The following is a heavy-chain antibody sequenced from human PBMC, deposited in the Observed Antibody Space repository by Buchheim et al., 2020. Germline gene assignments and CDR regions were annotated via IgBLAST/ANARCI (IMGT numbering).Heavy chain of an antibody. CDR2: ISYDGSNK. J-gene: IGHJ4*02. Sequence: QVQLVESGGGVVQPGRSLRLSCAASGFTFSSYGMHWVRQAPGKGLEWVAVISYDGSNKYYADSVKGRFTISRDNSKNTLYLQMNSLRADDTAVHYCAKEGEWYSSSWYPSGYFDYWGQGTL. CDR1: GFTFSSYG. D-gene: IGHD6-13*01. CDR3: AKEGEWYSSSWYPSGYFDY. V-gene: IGHV3-30*18.